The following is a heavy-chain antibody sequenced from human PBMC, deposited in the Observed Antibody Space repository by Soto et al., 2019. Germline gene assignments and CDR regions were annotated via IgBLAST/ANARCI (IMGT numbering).Heavy chain of an antibody. CDR3: ARGNHRWLQLWYFDL. J-gene: IGHJ2*01. CDR2: IIPIFGTV. Sequence: QVQLVQSGAEVKKPGSSVKVSCKASGGTFSNYPISWVRQAPGQGLEWMGGIIPIFGTVNYAQKFQGRVTITADESTRTAYMELSSPRSEDTAVYYCARGNHRWLQLWYFDLWGRGTLVTVSS. CDR1: GGTFSNYP. V-gene: IGHV1-69*12. D-gene: IGHD5-12*01.